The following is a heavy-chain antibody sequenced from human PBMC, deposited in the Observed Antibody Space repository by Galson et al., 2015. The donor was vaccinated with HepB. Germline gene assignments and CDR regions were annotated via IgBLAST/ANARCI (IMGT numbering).Heavy chain of an antibody. V-gene: IGHV3-23*01. J-gene: IGHJ6*02. CDR2: INGNGVST. CDR1: GFTFSSYA. D-gene: IGHD3-10*01. Sequence: SLRLSCAASGFTFSSYAMSWVRQAPGKGLDWVSTINGNGVSTYYADSVKGRFTISRDNSKNTLYLQMHSLRAQDTAVYYCVRKEAGDFLPYYYAMDVWGQGTTVTVSS. CDR3: VRKEAGDFLPYYYAMDV.